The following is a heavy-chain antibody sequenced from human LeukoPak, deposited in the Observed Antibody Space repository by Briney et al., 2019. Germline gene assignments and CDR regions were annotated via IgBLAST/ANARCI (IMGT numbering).Heavy chain of an antibody. CDR3: ARGDRVGVTTGHFDY. J-gene: IGHJ4*02. V-gene: IGHV3-7*03. D-gene: IGHD1-26*01. CDR2: IKQDGSEK. CDR1: GFTFSSYA. Sequence: GGSLRLSCAASGFTFSSYAMSWVRQAPGKGLEWVANIKQDGSEKYYMDSVKGRFTISRDNAKNSLFLQMNSLRAEDTAVYYCARGDRVGVTTGHFDYWGQGTLVTVSS.